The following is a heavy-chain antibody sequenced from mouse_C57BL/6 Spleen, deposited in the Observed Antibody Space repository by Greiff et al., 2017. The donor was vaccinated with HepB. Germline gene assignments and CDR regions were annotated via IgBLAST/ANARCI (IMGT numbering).Heavy chain of an antibody. CDR1: GFSLTSYG. CDR3: ARPPVATDYAMDY. Sequence: VQVVESGPGLVQPSQSLSITCTVSGFSLTSYGVHWVRQSPGKGLEWLGVIWSGGSTDYNAAFIYRLIISKDNSKSQVFFKMNSLQADDTAIYYCARPPVATDYAMDYWGQGTSVTVSS. V-gene: IGHV2-2*01. J-gene: IGHJ4*01. D-gene: IGHD1-1*02. CDR2: IWSGGST.